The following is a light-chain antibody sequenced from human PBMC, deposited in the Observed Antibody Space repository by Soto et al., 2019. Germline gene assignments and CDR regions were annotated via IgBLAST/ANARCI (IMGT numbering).Light chain of an antibody. CDR3: MQGTHWPFT. CDR1: QILVYSDGNIY. V-gene: IGKV2-30*01. Sequence: DVVMTQSPLSLPVTLGQPASISCRSSQILVYSDGNIYLNWFQQRPGQSPRRIIYKVSNRDSGVPDRFSGSGSGTDFTLKISRVEAEDVGLYYCMQGTHWPFTFGPGTKVDIK. CDR2: KVS. J-gene: IGKJ3*01.